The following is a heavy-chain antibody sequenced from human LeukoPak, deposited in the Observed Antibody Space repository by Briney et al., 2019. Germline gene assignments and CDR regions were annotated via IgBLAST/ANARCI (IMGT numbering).Heavy chain of an antibody. CDR2: INPSAGST. CDR3: ATGPTVTRLDY. D-gene: IGHD4-17*01. V-gene: IGHV1-46*01. J-gene: IGHJ4*02. Sequence: ASVKVSCKASGYTLTSYYMHWVRQAPGQGLEWMGIINPSAGSTSYAQTFQGRVTMTRDTSTSTVYLELSSLTSEDTAVYYCATGPTVTRLDYWGERTLATVSS. CDR1: GYTLTSYY.